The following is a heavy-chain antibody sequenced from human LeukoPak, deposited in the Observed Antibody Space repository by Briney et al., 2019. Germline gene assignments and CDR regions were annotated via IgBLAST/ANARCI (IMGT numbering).Heavy chain of an antibody. Sequence: SETLSLTCTVSGGSISSYYWSWIRQPPGKGLEWIGYIYYSGSTNYNPSLKSRVTISVDTSKNQFSLKLSSVTAADTAVYYCAGGPSIIFDYWGQGTLVTVSS. CDR3: AGGPSIIFDY. V-gene: IGHV4-59*01. D-gene: IGHD2/OR15-2a*01. J-gene: IGHJ4*02. CDR1: GGSISSYY. CDR2: IYYSGST.